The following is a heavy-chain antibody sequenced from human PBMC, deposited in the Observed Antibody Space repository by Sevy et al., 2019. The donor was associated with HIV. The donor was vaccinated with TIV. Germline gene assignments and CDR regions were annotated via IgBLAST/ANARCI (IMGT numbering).Heavy chain of an antibody. Sequence: SQTLSLTCTVSGGSITSLYWNWIRQPPGKGLEWIANIDYNGHINYNPSLKSRVTLSLDTSKNQFSLRLSSVTAADTAMYYCAGENAWGRGYSWGQGTLVTISS. V-gene: IGHV4-59*11. J-gene: IGHJ4*02. CDR2: IDYNGHI. CDR3: AGENAWGRGYS. CDR1: GGSITSLY. D-gene: IGHD1-26*01.